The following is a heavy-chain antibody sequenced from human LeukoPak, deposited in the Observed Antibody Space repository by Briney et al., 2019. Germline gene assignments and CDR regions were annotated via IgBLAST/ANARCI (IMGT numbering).Heavy chain of an antibody. CDR1: GGSISSYY. J-gene: IGHJ6*03. V-gene: IGHV4-59*12. CDR3: ARDRPYYYDSSIDYYYYYMDV. CDR2: IYYSGST. Sequence: PSETLSLTCTVSGGSISSYYWSWIRQPPGKGLEWIGYIYYSGSTNYNPSLKSRVTISVDTSKNQFSLKLSSVTAADTAVYYCARDRPYYYDSSIDYYYYYMDVWGKGTTVTISS. D-gene: IGHD3-22*01.